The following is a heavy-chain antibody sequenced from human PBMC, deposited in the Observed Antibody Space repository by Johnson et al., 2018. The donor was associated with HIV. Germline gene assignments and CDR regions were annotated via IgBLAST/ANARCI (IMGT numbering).Heavy chain of an antibody. CDR1: GFTFSSYC. Sequence: MLLVESGGGLVQPGESLRLSCAASGFTFSSYCMNWVRQAPGKGLEWVANINQDGGHRYYVDSVQGRFTISRDNAKNSLYLQMNSLRAEDTAVYSCERDITAARPSAFDIWGQGTMVTVSS. CDR3: ERDITAARPSAFDI. V-gene: IGHV3-7*01. D-gene: IGHD6-6*01. J-gene: IGHJ3*02. CDR2: INQDGGHR.